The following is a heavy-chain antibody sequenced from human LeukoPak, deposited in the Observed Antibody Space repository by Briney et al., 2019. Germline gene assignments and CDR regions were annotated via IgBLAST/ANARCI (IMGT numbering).Heavy chain of an antibody. Sequence: GASAKVSCKASGYTFTSYAMHWVRQAPGQRLEWMGWINAGNGNTKYSQKFQGRVTITRDTSASTAYMELSSLRSEDTAMYYCARAHLYSSGWYAGYWGQGTLVTVS. CDR3: ARAHLYSSGWYAGY. D-gene: IGHD6-19*01. J-gene: IGHJ4*02. CDR1: GYTFTSYA. CDR2: INAGNGNT. V-gene: IGHV1-3*01.